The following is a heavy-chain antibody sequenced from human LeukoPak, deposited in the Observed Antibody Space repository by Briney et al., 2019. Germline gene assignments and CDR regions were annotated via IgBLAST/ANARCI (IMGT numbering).Heavy chain of an antibody. CDR2: IIGNGGSA. CDR1: GFTFSSFG. J-gene: IGHJ4*02. V-gene: IGHV3-23*01. D-gene: IGHD2-21*01. Sequence: GGSLRLSCSAYGFTFSSFGLSWVRQAPGKGLEWVSGIIGNGGSAYCADSVKGRFTISRDNSKNTLSLRRKRQRAEHTAVYYCAKIVGSRHCWGQGTLVTVSS. CDR3: AKIVGSRHC.